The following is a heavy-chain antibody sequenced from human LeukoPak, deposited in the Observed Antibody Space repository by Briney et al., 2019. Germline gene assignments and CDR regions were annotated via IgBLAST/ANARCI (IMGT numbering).Heavy chain of an antibody. J-gene: IGHJ6*04. V-gene: IGHV3-21*01. CDR2: ITSGSRYI. CDR3: AELGITMIGGV. CDR1: GFTFSSYS. Sequence: PGGSLRLSCAASGFTFSSYSMNWVRQAPGKGLEWVSSITSGSRYIYYADSVKGRFTISRDNAKNSLYLQMNSLRAEDTAVYYCAELGITMIGGVWGKGTTVTISS. D-gene: IGHD3-10*02.